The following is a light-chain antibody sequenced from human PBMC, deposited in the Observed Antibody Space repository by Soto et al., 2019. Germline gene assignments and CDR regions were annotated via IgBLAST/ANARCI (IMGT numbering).Light chain of an antibody. Sequence: QSALTQPPSVSAAPGQKVTISCSGSSSDIGRNYVSWYQHLPGTAPKLLIYENNKRPSGIPDRLSGSKSGSSATLGITGLQTGEEANINCGKWEGSWPTNVCGPGTKVTIL. CDR3: GKWEGSWPTNV. J-gene: IGLJ1*01. V-gene: IGLV1-51*02. CDR1: SSDIGRNY. CDR2: ENN.